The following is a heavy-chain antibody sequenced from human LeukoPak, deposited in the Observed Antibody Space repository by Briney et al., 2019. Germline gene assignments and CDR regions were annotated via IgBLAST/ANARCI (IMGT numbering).Heavy chain of an antibody. J-gene: IGHJ6*02. D-gene: IGHD3-3*01. Sequence: NPGGSLRLSCAASGFTFSSYSMNWVRQAPGKGLVWVSSISSSSSSYIYYADSVKGRFTISRDNAKNSLYLQMNSLRAEDTAVYYCARDRLDPDYDFWSGYYPDYGMDVWGQGTTVTVSS. CDR1: GFTFSSYS. CDR3: ARDRLDPDYDFWSGYYPDYGMDV. CDR2: ISSSSSSYI. V-gene: IGHV3-21*01.